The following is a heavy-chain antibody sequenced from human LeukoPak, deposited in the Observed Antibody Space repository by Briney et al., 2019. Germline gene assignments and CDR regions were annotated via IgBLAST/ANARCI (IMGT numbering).Heavy chain of an antibody. Sequence: SETLSLTCAVYGGSFSSYYWSWIRQPAGRGLEWIGRIYTSGSTNYNPSLKSRVTMSVDTSKNQFSLKLSSVTAADTAVYYCARCPPYGSGSYLANPNYMDVWGKGTTVTVSS. V-gene: IGHV4-59*10. CDR1: GGSFSSYY. CDR3: ARCPPYGSGSYLANPNYMDV. D-gene: IGHD3-10*01. CDR2: IYTSGST. J-gene: IGHJ6*03.